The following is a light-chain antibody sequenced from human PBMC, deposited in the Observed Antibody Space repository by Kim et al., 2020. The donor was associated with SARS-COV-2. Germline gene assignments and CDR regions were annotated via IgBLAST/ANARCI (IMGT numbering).Light chain of an antibody. J-gene: IGLJ2*01. Sequence: QSVLTQPPSVSGTPGQSITISCSGTFSNIGSNYVHWYQQVPGTAPKLLTQANNQRPSGVPDRFSDSKSGTSASLAISGLRSEDEADYYCATWDDSLRRPLFGGGTQLTVL. CDR1: FSNIGSNY. V-gene: IGLV1-47*01. CDR2: ANN. CDR3: ATWDDSLRRPL.